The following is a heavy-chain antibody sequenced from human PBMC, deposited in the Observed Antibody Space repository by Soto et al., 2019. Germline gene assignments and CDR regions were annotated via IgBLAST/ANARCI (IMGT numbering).Heavy chain of an antibody. CDR1: GASVTITSDY. CDR2: FYYTGNT. J-gene: IGHJ4*02. CDR3: VTQDVYSPRFDD. Sequence: SETLSLTCSVSGASVTITSDYWAWIRQPPGKGLEWIGNFYYTGNTNYNPSLKSRVTISVDKSNNQFSLKLNSVTAADTAVYYCVTQDVYSPRFDDWGQGIMVTVSS. D-gene: IGHD4-4*01. V-gene: IGHV4-39*01.